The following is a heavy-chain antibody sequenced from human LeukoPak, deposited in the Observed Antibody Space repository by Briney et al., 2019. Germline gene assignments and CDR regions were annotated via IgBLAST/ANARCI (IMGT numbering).Heavy chain of an antibody. V-gene: IGHV4-61*01. Sequence: SETLSLTCTVSGGSVSSGSYYWSWIRQPPGKGPEWIGYIYYSGSTNYNPSLKSRVTISVDTSKNQFSLKLSSVTAADTAVYYCARDSGGVTNWFDPWGQGTLVTVSS. J-gene: IGHJ5*02. CDR1: GGSVSSGSYY. D-gene: IGHD3-10*01. CDR2: IYYSGST. CDR3: ARDSGGVTNWFDP.